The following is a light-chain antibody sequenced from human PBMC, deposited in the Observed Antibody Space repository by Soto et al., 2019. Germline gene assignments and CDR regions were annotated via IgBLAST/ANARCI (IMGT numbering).Light chain of an antibody. CDR1: SSNIGSNY. Sequence: QSVLTQPPSASGTPGQRVTISCSGSSSNIGSNYVYWYQQLPGTAPKLLIYSNNQRPSGVPDRFSGSKSGTSASLAISGLRSEDEADYYCEAWDDSLSGYVFGTGTKLTVL. CDR3: EAWDDSLSGYV. J-gene: IGLJ1*01. V-gene: IGLV1-47*02. CDR2: SNN.